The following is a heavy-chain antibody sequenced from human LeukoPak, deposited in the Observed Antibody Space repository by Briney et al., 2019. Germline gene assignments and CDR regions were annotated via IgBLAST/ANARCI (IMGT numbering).Heavy chain of an antibody. J-gene: IGHJ5*02. V-gene: IGHV3-15*01. Sequence: GGSLGFSCAAFGFTFSNAWMGWFRQSPGKGLEWVGRIKRKTDGGTTDYAAPVKGRFTISRDDLKNTLYLQMNSLKTEDTAVYYCTTVLVPQPWGQGTLVTVSS. CDR3: TTVLVPQP. CDR1: GFTFSNAW. CDR2: IKRKTDGGTT.